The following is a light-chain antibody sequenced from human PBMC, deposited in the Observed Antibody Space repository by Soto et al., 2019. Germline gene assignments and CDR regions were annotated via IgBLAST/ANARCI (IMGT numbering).Light chain of an antibody. CDR2: KAS. V-gene: IGKV1-5*03. Sequence: DIQMTQSPSTLSASVGDRVTITCRASQSINKWLAWYQQKPGKAPKLLIYKASILQSWVPSRFSGTGSGTEFTLTISSLQPDDVASYFCHQYNRFSWTFGQGTKVEIK. J-gene: IGKJ1*01. CDR3: HQYNRFSWT. CDR1: QSINKW.